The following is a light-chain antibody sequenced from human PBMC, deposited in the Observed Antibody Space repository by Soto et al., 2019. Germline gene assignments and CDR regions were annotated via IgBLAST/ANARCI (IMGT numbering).Light chain of an antibody. J-gene: IGLJ1*01. CDR1: SSNVGGNKY. Sequence: QSVLTQPASVSGSPGRSITISCIGTSSNVGGNKYVSWYQQNPGKAPKLMICDVSNRPSGVSNRFSGSKSGNTASLTISGLQAEDEADYYCSAFTGSTYVFGTGTKVTVL. CDR2: DVS. CDR3: SAFTGSTYV. V-gene: IGLV2-14*01.